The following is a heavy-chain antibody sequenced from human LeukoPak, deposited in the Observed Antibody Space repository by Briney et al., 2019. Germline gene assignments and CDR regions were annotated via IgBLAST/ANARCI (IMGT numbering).Heavy chain of an antibody. CDR2: ISSSSSTI. J-gene: IGHJ2*01. CDR1: VITFSSYA. V-gene: IGHV3-48*01. Sequence: GGSLRLSCAASVITFSSYAMTWVRQAPGKGLEWVSSISSSSSTIYYADSVKGRFTISRDNAKNSLYLQMNSLRAEDTAVYYCARAPQRDGYNSYWYFDLWGRGTLVTVSS. CDR3: ARAPQRDGYNSYWYFDL. D-gene: IGHD5-24*01.